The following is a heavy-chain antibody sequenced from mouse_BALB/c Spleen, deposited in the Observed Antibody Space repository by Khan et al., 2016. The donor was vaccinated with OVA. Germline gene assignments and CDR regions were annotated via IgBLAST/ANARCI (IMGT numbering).Heavy chain of an antibody. J-gene: IGHJ3*01. CDR3: ASDRLRGFAY. Sequence: DVKLQESGAELVKPGASVKLSCTASGFNIKDTYMHWVKQRPEQGLEWIGRIDPANGNTKYDPKFQGKATITADTSSNTAYLQLSSLTSEDTAVYYCASDRLRGFAYWGQGTLVTVSA. CDR1: GFNIKDTY. V-gene: IGHV14-3*02. D-gene: IGHD2-4*01. CDR2: IDPANGNT.